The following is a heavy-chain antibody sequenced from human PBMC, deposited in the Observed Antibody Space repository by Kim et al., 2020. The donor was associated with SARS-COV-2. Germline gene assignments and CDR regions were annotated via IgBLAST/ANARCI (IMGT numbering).Heavy chain of an antibody. J-gene: IGHJ5*02. CDR2: IKQDGSEK. CDR1: GFTFSSYW. D-gene: IGHD4-17*01. V-gene: IGHV3-7*03. CDR3: ARDRLVSYGGNSGLGWFDP. Sequence: GGSLRLSCAASGFTFSSYWMSWVRQAPGKGLEWVANIKQDGSEKYYVDSVKGRFTISRDNAKNSLYLQMNSLRAEDTAVYYCARDRLVSYGGNSGLGWFDPWGQGTLVTVSS.